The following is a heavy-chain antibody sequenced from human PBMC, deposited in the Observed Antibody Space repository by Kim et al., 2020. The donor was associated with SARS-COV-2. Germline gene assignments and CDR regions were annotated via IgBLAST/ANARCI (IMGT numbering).Heavy chain of an antibody. CDR3: ARGHNYVLDF. CDR1: GYTFNGYS. D-gene: IGHD3-10*02. Sequence: ASVKVSCRASGYTFNGYSIHWARQAPGQGLEWMGRIDPKSGATNFAQRFQGRVSVTRDTSISTGYMELTRLRSDDTAVYYCARGHNYVLDFWGQGALVTV. V-gene: IGHV1-2*06. J-gene: IGHJ4*02. CDR2: IDPKSGAT.